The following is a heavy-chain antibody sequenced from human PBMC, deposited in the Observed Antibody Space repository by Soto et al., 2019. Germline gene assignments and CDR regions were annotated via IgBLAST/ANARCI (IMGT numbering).Heavy chain of an antibody. Sequence: SETLSLTCTVSGGSISSSSYYWGWIRQPPGKGLEWIGSIYYSGSTYYNPSLKSRVTISVDTSKNQFSLKLSSVTAADTAVYYCARQGGGVAARYKTPPNWFDPWGQGTLVTVSS. J-gene: IGHJ5*02. V-gene: IGHV4-39*01. CDR1: GGSISSSSYY. CDR3: ARQGGGVAARYKTPPNWFDP. CDR2: IYYSGST. D-gene: IGHD6-6*01.